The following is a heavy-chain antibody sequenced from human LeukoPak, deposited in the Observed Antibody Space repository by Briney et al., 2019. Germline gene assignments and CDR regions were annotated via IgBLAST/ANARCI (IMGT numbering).Heavy chain of an antibody. J-gene: IGHJ4*02. Sequence: GGSLRLSCAASGFTFSSYSMNWVRQAPGKGLEWVSYISSSSSTIYYADSVKGRFTISRDNAKNSLYLQMNSLRAEDTAVYYCARSYDFWSGYYFDYWAREPWSPSPQ. CDR2: ISSSSSTI. CDR1: GFTFSSYS. V-gene: IGHV3-48*04. D-gene: IGHD3-3*01. CDR3: ARSYDFWSGYYFDY.